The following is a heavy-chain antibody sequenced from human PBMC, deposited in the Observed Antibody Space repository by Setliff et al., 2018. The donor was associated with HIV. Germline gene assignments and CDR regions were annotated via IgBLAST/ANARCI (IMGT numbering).Heavy chain of an antibody. D-gene: IGHD3-10*01. CDR3: ARKNGPGGGPHDY. CDR1: GFSLNTNGMC. Sequence: SGPTLVNPTQTLTLTCTFSGFSLNTNGMCVSWIRQPPGKALEWLARVDWDRDKFYSSSLKTRLTISKDTSKNQVVLTMTNMDPMDTAMYYCARKNGPGGGPHDYWGQGTLVTVSS. V-gene: IGHV2-70*17. J-gene: IGHJ4*02. CDR2: VDWDRDK.